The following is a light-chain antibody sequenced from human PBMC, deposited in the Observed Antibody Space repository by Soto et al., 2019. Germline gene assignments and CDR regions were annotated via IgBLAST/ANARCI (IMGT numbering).Light chain of an antibody. CDR3: QQSYSSPPT. V-gene: IGKV1-39*01. Sequence: DIQMTQSPSSLSSSVGDRFTITCQASQDISNYLNWYQQKPGKAPKLLIFAASSLQSGVPSRFSGSRSGPDFTLTISSLQPEDFATYYCQQSYSSPPTFGQGTKVDI. CDR1: QDISNY. J-gene: IGKJ1*01. CDR2: AAS.